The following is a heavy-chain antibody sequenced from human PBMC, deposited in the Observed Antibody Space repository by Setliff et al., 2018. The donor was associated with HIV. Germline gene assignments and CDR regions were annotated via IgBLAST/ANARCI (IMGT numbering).Heavy chain of an antibody. D-gene: IGHD3-22*01. CDR2: MNPNSGNT. J-gene: IGHJ4*02. V-gene: IGHV1-8*01. Sequence: ASVKVSCKASGYTFTSYDINWVRQATGQWLEWLGWMNPNSGNTGYAQKFQGRVTMTTDTSTRTAYMELRGLRSEDTAVYYCARAQTDYSDSSGYYSQYWGQGTLVTVSS. CDR3: ARAQTDYSDSSGYYSQY. CDR1: GYTFTSYD.